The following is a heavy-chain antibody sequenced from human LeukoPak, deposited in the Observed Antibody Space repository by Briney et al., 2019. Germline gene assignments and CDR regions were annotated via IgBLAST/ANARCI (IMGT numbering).Heavy chain of an antibody. CDR2: IYYSGST. J-gene: IGHJ3*01. Sequence: SETLSLTCTVSGGSISTYYWNWIRQPPGKGLEWIGFIYYSGSTSYNPSLKSRVTISVDTPKNQFSLNLKSVTAADTAVYFCARENSDYDAFDVWGQGAVVTVSS. V-gene: IGHV4-59*01. D-gene: IGHD5-12*01. CDR3: ARENSDYDAFDV. CDR1: GGSISTYY.